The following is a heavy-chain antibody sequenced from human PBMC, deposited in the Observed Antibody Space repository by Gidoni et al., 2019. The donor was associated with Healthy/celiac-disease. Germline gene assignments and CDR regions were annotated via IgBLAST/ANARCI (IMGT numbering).Heavy chain of an antibody. CDR2: IYPGDSDT. CDR1: GYSFTSYW. J-gene: IGHJ3*02. Sequence: EVQLVQSGAEVKKPGESLKISCKGSGYSFTSYWIGWVRQMPGKGLEWMGIIYPGDSDTRYSPSFQGQVTISADKSISTAYLQWSSLKASDTAMYYCARPYWYNWNETYPDAFDIWGQGTMVTVSS. V-gene: IGHV5-51*01. D-gene: IGHD1-1*01. CDR3: ARPYWYNWNETYPDAFDI.